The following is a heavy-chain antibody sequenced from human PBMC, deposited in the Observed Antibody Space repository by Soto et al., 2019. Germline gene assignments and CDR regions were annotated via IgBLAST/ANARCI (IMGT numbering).Heavy chain of an antibody. CDR1: GFSLSTSGVA. CDR3: AHKRADCIGTDCYHWFDP. V-gene: IGHV2-5*02. CDR2: IYWDDDE. Sequence: QITLKESGPPLVKPTQTLTLTCTFSGFSLSTSGVAVGWIRQPPGKALEWLALIYWDDDERYSPSLKTRLTXXKXXSKNQLFLTMTNMDPVDTATYSCAHKRADCIGTDCYHWFDPWGQGTLVTVSS. D-gene: IGHD2-2*01. J-gene: IGHJ5*02.